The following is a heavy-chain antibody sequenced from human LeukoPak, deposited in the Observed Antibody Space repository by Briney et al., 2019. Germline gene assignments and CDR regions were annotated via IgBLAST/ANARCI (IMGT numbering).Heavy chain of an antibody. CDR1: GFTFSSYA. D-gene: IGHD4-17*01. Sequence: PGRSLRLSCAASGFTFSSYAMSWVRQAPGKGLEWVSAISGSGGSTYYADSVKGRFTISRDNSKNTLYLQMNSLRAEDTAVYYCASSIYDYGDYLYFDYWGQGTLVTVSS. J-gene: IGHJ4*02. CDR3: ASSIYDYGDYLYFDY. V-gene: IGHV3-23*01. CDR2: ISGSGGST.